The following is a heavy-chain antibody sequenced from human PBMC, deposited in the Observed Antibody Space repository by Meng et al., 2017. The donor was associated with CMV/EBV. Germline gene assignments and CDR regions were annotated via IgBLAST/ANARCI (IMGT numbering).Heavy chain of an antibody. Sequence: ASVKVSCKASGYTFTGYYMHWVRQAPGQGLEWMGWINPNSGGTNYAQKFQGRVTMTRDTSISTAYMELSRLRSDDTAVYYCARGPGSTLYYYYGMDVWGQGTTVTVFS. V-gene: IGHV1-2*02. D-gene: IGHD2-15*01. CDR2: INPNSGGT. CDR3: ARGPGSTLYYYYGMDV. CDR1: GYTFTGYY. J-gene: IGHJ6*02.